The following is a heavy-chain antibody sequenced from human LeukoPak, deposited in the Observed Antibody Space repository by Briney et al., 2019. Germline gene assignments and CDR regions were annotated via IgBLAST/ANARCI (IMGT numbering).Heavy chain of an antibody. D-gene: IGHD6-19*01. Sequence: GGSLRLSCAASGFTFSSYAMSWVRQAPGKGLEWVSAISGSGGSTYYADSEKGRFTISRDTSENMLYLQMNSLRAEDTAVYYCAKDGGSGWHDAFDIWGQGTMVTVSS. CDR3: AKDGGSGWHDAFDI. CDR1: GFTFSSYA. CDR2: ISGSGGST. V-gene: IGHV3-23*01. J-gene: IGHJ3*02.